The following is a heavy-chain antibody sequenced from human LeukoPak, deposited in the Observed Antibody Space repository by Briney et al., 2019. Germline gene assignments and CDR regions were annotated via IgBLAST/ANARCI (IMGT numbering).Heavy chain of an antibody. CDR1: GGSISSGDYY. Sequence: SQTLSLTCTVSGGSISSGDYYWSWIRQPPGKGLEWIGYIYYSGSTYYNPSLKSRVTISVDTSKSQFSLKLSSVTAADTAVYYCARGARYCSSTSCWFDPWGQGTLVTVSS. D-gene: IGHD2-2*01. J-gene: IGHJ5*02. CDR2: IYYSGST. V-gene: IGHV4-30-4*01. CDR3: ARGARYCSSTSCWFDP.